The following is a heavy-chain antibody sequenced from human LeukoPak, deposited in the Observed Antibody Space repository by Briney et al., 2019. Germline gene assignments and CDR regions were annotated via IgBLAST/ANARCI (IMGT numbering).Heavy chain of an antibody. CDR1: GFTFSSYS. J-gene: IGHJ4*02. Sequence: GGSLRLSCAASGFTFSSYSMNWVRQAPGKGLELVSSISSSSTYIYYADSVKGRFTTSRDNAKNSLYLQMNSLRAEDTAVYYCAREILGELYFDFWGQGTLVTVSS. V-gene: IGHV3-21*01. CDR2: ISSSSTYI. D-gene: IGHD3-10*01. CDR3: AREILGELYFDF.